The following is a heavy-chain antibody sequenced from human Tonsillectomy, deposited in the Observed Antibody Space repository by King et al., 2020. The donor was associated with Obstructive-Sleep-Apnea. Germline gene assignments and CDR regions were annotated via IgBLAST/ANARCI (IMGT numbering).Heavy chain of an antibody. J-gene: IGHJ4*02. CDR3: ARHRGVEDYGGYGDYFDY. Sequence: QLQESGPGLVKPSETLSLTCTVSGDSINNYYWSWIRQPPGKGLEWIGYMYYSGNTNYNPSLKSRVTISADTSKIQFSLRLSFLTAADTAVYYCARHRGVEDYGGYGDYFDYWGQGTLVTVSS. CDR1: GDSINNYY. V-gene: IGHV4-59*08. D-gene: IGHD5-12*01. CDR2: MYYSGNT.